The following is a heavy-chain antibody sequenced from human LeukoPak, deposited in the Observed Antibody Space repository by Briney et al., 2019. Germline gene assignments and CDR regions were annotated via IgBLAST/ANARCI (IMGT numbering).Heavy chain of an antibody. Sequence: SVKVSWKASRFTFSSSAMQWVRQARGQRLECIGWIVVGSGNTNYAQKFQERVTITRDMSTSTAYMELSSLRSEDTAVYYCAADAYYYDSSGYWYAFDIWGQGTMVTVSS. V-gene: IGHV1-58*02. CDR1: RFTFSSSA. J-gene: IGHJ3*02. CDR3: AADAYYYDSSGYWYAFDI. CDR2: IVVGSGNT. D-gene: IGHD3-22*01.